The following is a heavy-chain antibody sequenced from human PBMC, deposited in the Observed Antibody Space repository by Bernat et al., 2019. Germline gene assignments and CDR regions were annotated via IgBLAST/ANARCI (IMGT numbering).Heavy chain of an antibody. J-gene: IGHJ4*02. V-gene: IGHV1-2*02. CDR1: GYTFTVYY. CDR2: INQNSGGT. CDR3: ARGSAGSLYYDILTGYWPDY. D-gene: IGHD3-9*01. Sequence: QVQLVQSGAEVKKPGASVKVSCKASGYTFTVYYMHWVRQAPGKGLEWMGWINQNSGGTNYAQKVQGGVTMTRDTSISTADMELSRLGAEDTAVYYCARGSAGSLYYDILTGYWPDYWGQGTLVTVSS.